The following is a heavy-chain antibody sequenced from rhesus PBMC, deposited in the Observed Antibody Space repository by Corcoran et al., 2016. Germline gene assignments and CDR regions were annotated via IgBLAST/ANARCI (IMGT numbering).Heavy chain of an antibody. D-gene: IGHD4-29*01. CDR2: IYWEDDK. V-gene: IGHV2-174*01. CDR1: GFSIRTSGMG. CDR3: ARDTTVATGFEF. J-gene: IGHJ1*01. Sequence: QVTLKESGPALVKPTQTLTLTCTFSGFSIRTSGMGVGWIRQPPGKTLEWLALIYWEDDKYYSPSLKSRLTISKDNSKNQVVLTMTNMDPVDTATYYCARDTTVATGFEFWGQGALVTVSS.